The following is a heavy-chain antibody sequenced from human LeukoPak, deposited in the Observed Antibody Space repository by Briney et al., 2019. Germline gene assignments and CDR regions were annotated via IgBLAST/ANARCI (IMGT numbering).Heavy chain of an antibody. CDR3: AAGYSSGWPLSDGY. Sequence: PGGSLRLSCAASGFTFSSYWMSWVRQAPGKGLEWVANIKQDGSEKYYVDSVKGRFTISRDNAKNSLYLQMNSLRAEDTAVYYCAAGYSSGWPLSDGYWGQGTLVTVSS. CDR2: IKQDGSEK. D-gene: IGHD6-19*01. J-gene: IGHJ4*02. CDR1: GFTFSSYW. V-gene: IGHV3-7*01.